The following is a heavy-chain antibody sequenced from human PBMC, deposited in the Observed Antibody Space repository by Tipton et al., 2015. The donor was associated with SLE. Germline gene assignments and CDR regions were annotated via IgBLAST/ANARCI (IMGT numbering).Heavy chain of an antibody. J-gene: IGHJ4*02. CDR3: ARVPVARHYFDY. Sequence: LRLSCTVSGGSISSYYWNWIRQPPGKGLEWIGYIYYSGSTNYNPSLKSRVTISVDTSKNQFSLKLSSVTAADTAVYYCARVPVARHYFDYWGQGTLVTVSS. D-gene: IGHD2-15*01. CDR2: IYYSGST. V-gene: IGHV4-59*01. CDR1: GGSISSYY.